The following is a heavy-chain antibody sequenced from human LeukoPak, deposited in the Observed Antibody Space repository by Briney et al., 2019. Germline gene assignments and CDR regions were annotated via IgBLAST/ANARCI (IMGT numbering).Heavy chain of an antibody. J-gene: IGHJ4*02. CDR3: ARGGYYYDSSGYSHLPDY. D-gene: IGHD3-22*01. CDR2: IIPIVGTT. CDR1: GGTFSSYA. V-gene: IGHV1-69*13. Sequence: GASVKVSCKASGGTFSSYAFSWVRQAPGQELEWMGGIIPIVGTTNYAQMFQGRVTITADESTSTAYMELSSLRSEDTAVYYCARGGYYYDSSGYSHLPDYWGQGTLVTVSA.